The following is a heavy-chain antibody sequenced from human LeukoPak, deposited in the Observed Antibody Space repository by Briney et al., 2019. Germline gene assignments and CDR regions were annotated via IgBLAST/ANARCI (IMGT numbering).Heavy chain of an antibody. CDR3: AGRLRHYYDSSGYSTPYYFDY. D-gene: IGHD3-22*01. CDR2: IYPSDSQT. Sequence: LGEFLKIPCKGSGYSFANYWIGWVRQMPGKGLEWMGIIYPSDSQTRYSPSFQGQVTISVDKSISTAFLQWSSLQASDTAIYYCAGRLRHYYDSSGYSTPYYFDYWGQGTLVTVSS. CDR1: GYSFANYW. V-gene: IGHV5-51*01. J-gene: IGHJ4*02.